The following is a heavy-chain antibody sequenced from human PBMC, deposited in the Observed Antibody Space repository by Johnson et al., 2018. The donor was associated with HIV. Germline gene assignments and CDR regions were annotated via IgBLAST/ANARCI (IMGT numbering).Heavy chain of an antibody. CDR2: ISYDGSNK. D-gene: IGHD2-15*01. J-gene: IGHJ3*01. Sequence: QVQVVESGGGLVQPGGSLKLSCAASGFTFSSYAMHWVRQAPGKGLAWVAVISYDGSNKYYADSVKGRFTISRDNSKNTLYLQMNSLRAEDTAVYYCARVGVVGVPNAFDVSGQGTLVTVSS. CDR1: GFTFSSYA. V-gene: IGHV3-30-3*01. CDR3: ARVGVVGVPNAFDV.